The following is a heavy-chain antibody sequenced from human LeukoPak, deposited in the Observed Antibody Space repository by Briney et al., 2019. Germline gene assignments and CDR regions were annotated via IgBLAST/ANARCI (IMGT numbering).Heavy chain of an antibody. Sequence: GGSLRLSCAASGFTFNSFGIHWVRQAPGKGLEWVAVIYYDGSNNFYSDSVKGRFTISRDNGKSSLYLQMNSLRDDDTAVYFCARGTWDGDRTFDIWGQGAMVTVSS. CDR3: ARGTWDGDRTFDI. CDR2: IYYDGSNN. CDR1: GFTFNSFG. V-gene: IGHV3-30*12. D-gene: IGHD5-24*01. J-gene: IGHJ3*02.